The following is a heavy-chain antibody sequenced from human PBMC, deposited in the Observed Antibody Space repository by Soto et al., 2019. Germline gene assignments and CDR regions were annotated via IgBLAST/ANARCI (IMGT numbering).Heavy chain of an antibody. CDR2: INAGNGDT. J-gene: IGHJ4*02. D-gene: IGHD6-6*01. V-gene: IGHV1-3*01. Sequence: QVQLAQSGAEVRKPGASVKISCEASGYTFTDYAIHWVRQAPGQRFEWMGWINAGNGDTKFSRRVQGRVSISRDISASTVYMELSSLTPEDTAVYYCTRDLTEQSTSYPFDCWGQGTLVTVPP. CDR1: GYTFTDYA. CDR3: TRDLTEQSTSYPFDC.